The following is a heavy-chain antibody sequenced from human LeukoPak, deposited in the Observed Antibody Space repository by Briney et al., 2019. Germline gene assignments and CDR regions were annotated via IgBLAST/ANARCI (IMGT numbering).Heavy chain of an antibody. V-gene: IGHV3-48*01. CDR1: GFTFSGYS. J-gene: IGHJ4*02. CDR2: ISSSSSTI. CDR3: ATLDSSGYYYVDY. Sequence: GGSLRLSCAASGFTFSGYSMNWVRQAPGKGLEWVSYISSSSSTIYYADSVKGRFTISRDNAKNSLYLQMNSLRAEDTAVYYCATLDSSGYYYVDYWGQGTLVTVSS. D-gene: IGHD3-22*01.